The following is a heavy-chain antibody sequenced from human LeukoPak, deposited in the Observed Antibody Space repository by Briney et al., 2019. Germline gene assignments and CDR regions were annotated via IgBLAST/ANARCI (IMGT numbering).Heavy chain of an antibody. CDR3: ARVGDRFLEWLFEY. Sequence: ASVKVSCKASGYTFTANFIHWLLQPPGQGLEYIGRFNPNSGDSNYVEKFEGRGTMTRDTSISKAYMELSRLRSDDTAVYYCARVGDRFLEWLFEYWGQGTLVTVSP. V-gene: IGHV1-2*06. J-gene: IGHJ4*02. D-gene: IGHD3-3*01. CDR2: FNPNSGDS. CDR1: GYTFTANF.